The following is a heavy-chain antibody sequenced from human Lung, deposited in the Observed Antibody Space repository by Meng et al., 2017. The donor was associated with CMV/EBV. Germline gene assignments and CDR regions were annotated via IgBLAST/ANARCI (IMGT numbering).Heavy chain of an antibody. CDR3: ASGGYCSSTSCYRGWFDP. V-gene: IGHV1-2*02. CDR1: GYTFTGYY. Sequence: ASVKVSCKASGYTFTGYYMHWVRQAPGQGLEWMGWINPNSGGTNYAQKFQGRVTMTRDTSISTAYMELSRLRSDDTAVYYCASGGYCSSTSCYRGWFDPWGHGTXVTVSS. J-gene: IGHJ5*02. CDR2: INPNSGGT. D-gene: IGHD2-2*02.